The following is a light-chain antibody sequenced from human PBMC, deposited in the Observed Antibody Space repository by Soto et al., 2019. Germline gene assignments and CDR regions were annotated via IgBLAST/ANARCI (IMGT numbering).Light chain of an antibody. CDR1: SSDVGGYNY. Sequence: LTQPRSVSGSPGQSVTISCTGTSSDVGGYNYVSWYQQHPGKAPKLMIYDVSKRPSGVPDRFSGSKSGDTASLTISGLQAEDEADYYCCSYAGSYTLYVFGTGTKVTVL. CDR3: CSYAGSYTLYV. V-gene: IGLV2-11*01. J-gene: IGLJ1*01. CDR2: DVS.